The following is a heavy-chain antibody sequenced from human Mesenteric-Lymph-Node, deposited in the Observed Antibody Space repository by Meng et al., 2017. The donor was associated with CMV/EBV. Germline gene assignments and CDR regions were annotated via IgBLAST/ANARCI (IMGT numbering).Heavy chain of an antibody. J-gene: IGHJ6*02. CDR1: GFIFSSYG. CDR3: AREAWEQGLDV. CDR2: VWHDGSNK. D-gene: IGHD1-26*01. V-gene: IGHV3-33*01. Sequence: GESLKISCAASGFIFSSYGMHWVRQAPGKGLEWVTGVWHDGSNKNYADSVKGRFTISRDTAKNTLYLQMNSLRAEDTAVYYCAREAWEQGLDVWGQGTTVTVSS.